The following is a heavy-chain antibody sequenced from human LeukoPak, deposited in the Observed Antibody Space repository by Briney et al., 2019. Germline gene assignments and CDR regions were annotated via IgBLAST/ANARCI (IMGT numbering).Heavy chain of an antibody. D-gene: IGHD6-13*01. CDR1: GGTFSSYA. J-gene: IGHJ1*01. V-gene: IGHV1-69*04. CDR2: IIPILGIA. CDR3: ASYSSSWSLEAIQH. Sequence: GASVKVSCKASGGTFSSYAISWVRQAPGQGLEWVGRIIPILGIANYAQKFQGRVTITADKSTSTAYMELSSLRSEDTAVYYCASYSSSWSLEAIQHWGQGTLVTVSS.